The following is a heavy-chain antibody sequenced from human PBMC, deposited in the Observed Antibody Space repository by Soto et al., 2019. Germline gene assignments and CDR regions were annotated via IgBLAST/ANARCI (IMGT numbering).Heavy chain of an antibody. CDR1: GFIFDDYT. J-gene: IGHJ4*02. CDR2: IKWDGSQT. V-gene: IGHV3-43*01. CDR3: ARELKMAVIGALGC. D-gene: IGHD3-22*01. Sequence: EVQLVASGGIVVQPGGSLRLSCAASGFIFDDYTMHWVRQGPGKGLEWVALIKWDGSQTDYGHFVRGRITISRDNSRNPMYLLMHNLRSEDTALYYCARELKMAVIGALGCWGRGIRVIV.